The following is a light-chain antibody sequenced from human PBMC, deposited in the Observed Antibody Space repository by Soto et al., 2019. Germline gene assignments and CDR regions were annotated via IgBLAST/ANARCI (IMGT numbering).Light chain of an antibody. CDR2: GVS. Sequence: EIVLTQSPGTLSLSPGEGATLSCRASQTVSSSSLAWYQHIPGQAPRLLIYGVSSRATGIPDRFSGSGSGTDFTLTINRLEPEDFAVYYCQHYGSSPPRTFGQGTKVDIK. CDR1: QTVSSSS. J-gene: IGKJ1*01. CDR3: QHYGSSPPRT. V-gene: IGKV3-20*01.